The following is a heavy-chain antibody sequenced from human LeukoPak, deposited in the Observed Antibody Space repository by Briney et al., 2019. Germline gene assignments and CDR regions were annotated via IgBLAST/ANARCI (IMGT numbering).Heavy chain of an antibody. CDR3: AKDTTTHTVTTHYFDY. V-gene: IGHV3-23*01. D-gene: IGHD4-17*01. Sequence: GGSLRLSCAGSGFTFSSYAMSWVRQAPGKRLEWVSAISGSGADTYYADSVKGRFTISRDNSKNTLFLQMNSLRAEDSAVYYCAKDTTTHTVTTHYFDYWGQGSLVTVSS. CDR1: GFTFSSYA. CDR2: ISGSGADT. J-gene: IGHJ4*02.